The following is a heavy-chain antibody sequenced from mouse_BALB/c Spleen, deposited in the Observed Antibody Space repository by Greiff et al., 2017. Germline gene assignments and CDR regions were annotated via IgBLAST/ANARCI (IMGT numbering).Heavy chain of an antibody. V-gene: IGHV5-17*02. CDR2: ISSGSSTI. CDR1: GFTFSSFG. CDR3: ARSGVGYYFDY. D-gene: IGHD1-1*01. J-gene: IGHJ2*01. Sequence: EVKLMESGGGLVKPGGSLKLSCAASGFTFSSFGMHWVRQAPEKGLEWVAYISSGSSTIYYADTVKGRFTISRDNPKNTLFLQMTSLRSEDTAMYYCARSGVGYYFDYWGQGTTLTVSS.